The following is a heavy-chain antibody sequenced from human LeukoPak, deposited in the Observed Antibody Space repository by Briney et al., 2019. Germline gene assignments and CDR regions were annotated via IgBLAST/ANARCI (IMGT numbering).Heavy chain of an antibody. CDR2: IYYSGST. CDR1: GGSISSYY. J-gene: IGHJ4*02. Sequence: PSETLCLTCAVSGGSISSYYWSWIRQPPGKGLEWIGYIYYSGSTNYNPSLKSRVTISVDTSKNQFALKLSSVTAADTAVYYCARAAGSSWYSLYYFDYWGQGTLVTVSS. V-gene: IGHV4-59*01. D-gene: IGHD6-13*01. CDR3: ARAAGSSWYSLYYFDY.